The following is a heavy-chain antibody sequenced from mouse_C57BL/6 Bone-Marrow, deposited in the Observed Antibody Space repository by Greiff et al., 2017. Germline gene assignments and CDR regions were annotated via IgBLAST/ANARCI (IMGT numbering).Heavy chain of an antibody. CDR2: IYPRSGNT. V-gene: IGHV1-81*01. CDR1: GYTFTSYG. CDR3: ARDWYFDV. J-gene: IGHJ1*03. Sequence: VQLQQSGAELARPGASVKLSCKASGYTFTSYGISWVKQRTGQGLEWIGEIYPRSGNTSYNEKFKGKATLTADKSSSTAYMELRSLTSEDSAVYFCARDWYFDVWGTGTTVTVSS.